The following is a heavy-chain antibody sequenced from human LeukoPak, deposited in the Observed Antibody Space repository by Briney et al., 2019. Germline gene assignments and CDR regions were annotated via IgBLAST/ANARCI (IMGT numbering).Heavy chain of an antibody. Sequence: PGGSLRLSCAASGFTFSSYSMNWVRQAPGKGLEWVSAISGSGGSTYYADSVKGRFTISRDNSKNTLYLQMNSLRAEDTAVYYCAKGDSYGRPYYFDYWGQGTLVTVSS. CDR1: GFTFSSYS. J-gene: IGHJ4*02. CDR2: ISGSGGST. D-gene: IGHD5-18*01. CDR3: AKGDSYGRPYYFDY. V-gene: IGHV3-23*01.